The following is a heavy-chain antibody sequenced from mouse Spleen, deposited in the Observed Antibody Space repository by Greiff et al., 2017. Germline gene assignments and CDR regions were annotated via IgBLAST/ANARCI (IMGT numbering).Heavy chain of an antibody. D-gene: IGHD4-1*01. J-gene: IGHJ1*01. Sequence: VQLKQSGPELVKPGASVKISCKASGYTFTDYYMNWVKQSHGKSLEWIGDINPNNGGTSYNQKFKGKATLTVDKSSSTAYMELRSLTSEDSAVYYCARSRLGRRYFDVWGAGTTVTVSS. CDR2: INPNNGGT. CDR1: GYTFTDYY. V-gene: IGHV1-26*01. CDR3: ARSRLGRRYFDV.